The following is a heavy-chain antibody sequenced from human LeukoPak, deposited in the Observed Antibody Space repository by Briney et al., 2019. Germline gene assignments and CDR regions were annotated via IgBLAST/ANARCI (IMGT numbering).Heavy chain of an antibody. CDR1: GYSFTSYW. J-gene: IGHJ4*02. Sequence: GESLKISCQGSGYSFTSYWIGWVRQLPGKGLEWMGIIYPGDSDTRYSPSFQGQVTISADKSISTAYLQWSSLKASDTAMYYCARRGGGYCSSTSCWNFDYWGQGTLVTVSS. CDR2: IYPGDSDT. V-gene: IGHV5-51*01. D-gene: IGHD2-2*01. CDR3: ARRGGGYCSSTSCWNFDY.